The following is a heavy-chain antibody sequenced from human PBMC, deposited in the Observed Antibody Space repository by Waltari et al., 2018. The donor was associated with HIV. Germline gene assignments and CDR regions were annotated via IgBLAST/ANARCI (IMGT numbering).Heavy chain of an antibody. V-gene: IGHV1-2*02. D-gene: IGHD4-17*01. CDR2: INPNNGGT. CDR1: GYTFTGYY. Sequence: QVQLVQSGAEVTKPGASVKVSCKGSGYTFTGYYIHWVRQAPGQGLEWMGWINPNNGGTNYAQKFQDRVIMTRDTSISTAYMELSRLRSDDTAVYYCARNLDGDYVLAYWGQGILVTVSS. J-gene: IGHJ4*02. CDR3: ARNLDGDYVLAY.